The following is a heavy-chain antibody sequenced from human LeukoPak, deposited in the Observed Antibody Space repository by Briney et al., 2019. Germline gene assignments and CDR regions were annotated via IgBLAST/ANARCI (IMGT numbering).Heavy chain of an antibody. CDR3: ARDEDYYDSSGYRMGYFDL. V-gene: IGHV3-33*01. Sequence: QTGGSLRLSCGASGFNLSSYGMHWVRQAAGQGVAWVAVIWYDGSNKYFADFVKGRFTISRDNSKNTLYLQMNSLRADDTAVYYCARDEDYYDSSGYRMGYFDLWGRGTLVTVSS. CDR2: IWYDGSNK. CDR1: GFNLSSYG. J-gene: IGHJ2*01. D-gene: IGHD3-22*01.